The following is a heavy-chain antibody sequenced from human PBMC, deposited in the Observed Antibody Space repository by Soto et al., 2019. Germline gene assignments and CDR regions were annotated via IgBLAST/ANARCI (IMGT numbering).Heavy chain of an antibody. Sequence: QVQLVQSGAEVKKPGASVKVSCKASGYTFTSYDINWVRQATGQGLEWMGWMNPNSGNTGYAQKFQGRVTMTRKTSISTAYMELSSLRSEDTAVYYCARGTLQLVVVNWFDPGGQGTLVAVPS. CDR2: MNPNSGNT. J-gene: IGHJ5*02. CDR1: GYTFTSYD. V-gene: IGHV1-8*01. CDR3: ARGTLQLVVVNWFDP. D-gene: IGHD6-6*01.